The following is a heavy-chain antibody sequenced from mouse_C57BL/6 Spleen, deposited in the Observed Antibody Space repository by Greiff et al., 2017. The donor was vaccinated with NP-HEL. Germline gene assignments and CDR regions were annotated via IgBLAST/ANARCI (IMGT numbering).Heavy chain of an antibody. CDR1: GFTFSSYG. V-gene: IGHV5-6*01. D-gene: IGHD1-1*01. CDR3: ARHRDYGSSTGYFDV. CDR2: ISSGGSYT. Sequence: EVQLVESGGDLVKPGGSLKLSCAASGFTFSSYGMSWVRQTPDKRLEWVATISSGGSYTYYPDSVKGRFTISRDNAKNTLYLQMSSLKSEDTAMYYCARHRDYGSSTGYFDVWGTGTTVTVSS. J-gene: IGHJ1*03.